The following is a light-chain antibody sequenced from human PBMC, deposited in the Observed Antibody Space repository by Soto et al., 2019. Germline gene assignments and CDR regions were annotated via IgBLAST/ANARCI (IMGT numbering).Light chain of an antibody. J-gene: IGKJ5*01. CDR2: DAS. CDR1: QSVKTL. CDR3: QQRSNWPPIT. V-gene: IGKV3-11*01. Sequence: EIVLTQSPATLSLSPGERATLSCRASQSVKTLLVWYQQRPGQAPRLLIYDASHRAAGIPARFSGSGFGTDFTLTISSLEPEDAAVYYCQQRSNWPPITFGQGTRLEIK.